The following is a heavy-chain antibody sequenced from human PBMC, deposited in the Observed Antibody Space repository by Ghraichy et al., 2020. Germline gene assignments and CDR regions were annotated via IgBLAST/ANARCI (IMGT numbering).Heavy chain of an antibody. J-gene: IGHJ6*02. V-gene: IGHV4-34*01. CDR3: ARCPLCSGGSCYSWSYYYYYYGMYV. Sequence: SETLSLTCAVYGGSFSGYYWSWIRQPPGKGLEWIGEINHSGSTNYNPSLKSRVTISVDTSKNQFSLKLSSVTAADTAVYYCARCPLCSGGSCYSWSYYYYYYGMYVWGQGTTVTVSS. CDR2: INHSGST. CDR1: GGSFSGYY. D-gene: IGHD2-15*01.